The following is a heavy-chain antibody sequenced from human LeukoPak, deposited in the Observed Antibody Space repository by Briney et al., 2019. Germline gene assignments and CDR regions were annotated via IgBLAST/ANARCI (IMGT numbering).Heavy chain of an antibody. CDR1: GFTFSSYA. J-gene: IGHJ4*02. CDR3: AKFGAALPQKRLGTNTFDY. D-gene: IGHD6-6*01. Sequence: GGSLRRSCAASGFTFSSYAMSWVRQAPGKGLEWVSAISGSAGSTYYADSVKGRFTISRVNSKNTLYLQMNSLRAEDTAVYYCAKFGAALPQKRLGTNTFDYWGQGTLVTVSS. CDR2: ISGSAGST. V-gene: IGHV3-23*01.